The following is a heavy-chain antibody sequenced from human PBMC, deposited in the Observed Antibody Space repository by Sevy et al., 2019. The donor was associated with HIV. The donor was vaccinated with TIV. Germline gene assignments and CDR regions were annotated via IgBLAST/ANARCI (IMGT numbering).Heavy chain of an antibody. CDR3: ARAIVGVRREDY. J-gene: IGHJ4*02. V-gene: IGHV3-74*01. Sequence: GGSLRLSCAASGFTFSSYWMHWVRQAPGKGLVRVSRINTDGSSTSYADSVKGRFTISRDNAKNTLYLQMNSLRAEDTAVYYCARAIVGVRREDYWGQGTLVTVSS. CDR1: GFTFSSYW. D-gene: IGHD1-26*01. CDR2: INTDGSST.